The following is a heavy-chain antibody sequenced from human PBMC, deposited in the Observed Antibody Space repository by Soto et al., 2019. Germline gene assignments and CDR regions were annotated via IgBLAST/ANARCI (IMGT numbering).Heavy chain of an antibody. Sequence: EVQLVESGGGLVQPGGSLRLSCAASGFIFTDYWIHWVRQAPGKGLVWVSRIKSDESTTNYADSVWGRLTISRDNAKNTVYRQINSLRAEDTAVYYCARGARKYYDVDDGGQGTLVTVSS. CDR1: GFIFTDYW. J-gene: IGHJ4*02. V-gene: IGHV3-74*01. D-gene: IGHD3-3*01. CDR2: IKSDESTT. CDR3: ARGARKYYDVDD.